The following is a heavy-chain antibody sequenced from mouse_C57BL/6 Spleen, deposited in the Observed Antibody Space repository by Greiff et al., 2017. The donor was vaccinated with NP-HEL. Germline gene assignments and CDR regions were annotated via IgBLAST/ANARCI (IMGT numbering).Heavy chain of an antibody. CDR1: GYTFTSYW. CDR2: IYPSDSET. Sequence: QLQQPGAELVRPGSSVKLSRKASGYTFTSYWMHWVKQRPIQGPEWIGNIYPSDSETHYNQKFKDKATLTVDKSSSTAYMQLSSLTSEDSAVYYCARSWGVVGVNYWGQGTTLTVSS. CDR3: ARSWGVVGVNY. J-gene: IGHJ2*01. D-gene: IGHD1-1*01. V-gene: IGHV1-52*01.